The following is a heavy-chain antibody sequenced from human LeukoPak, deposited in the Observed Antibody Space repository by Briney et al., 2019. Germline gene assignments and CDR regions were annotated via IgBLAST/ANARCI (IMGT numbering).Heavy chain of an antibody. CDR1: GGSFSGYY. CDR3: ARAGDFWSGGDY. J-gene: IGHJ4*02. CDR2: INHSGST. Sequence: SETLSLTCAVYGGSFSGYYWSWIRQPPGKGLEWIGEINHSGSTNYNPSLKSRVTISVDTSKNQFSLKLSSVTAADTAVYYCARAGDFWSGGDYWGQGTLVTVSS. V-gene: IGHV4-34*01. D-gene: IGHD3-3*01.